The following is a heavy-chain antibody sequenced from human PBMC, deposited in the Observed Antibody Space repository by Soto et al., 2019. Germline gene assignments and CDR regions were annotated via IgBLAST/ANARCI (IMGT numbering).Heavy chain of an antibody. CDR2: IKQDGSEK. CDR1: GFTLSTYS. CDR3: ARDPSIVGADGEEYYCYYGMDV. J-gene: IGHJ6*02. D-gene: IGHD1-26*01. V-gene: IGHV3-7*01. Sequence: PGGSLRLSCVASGFTLSTYSMSLVRQAPGKGLEWVANIKQDGSEKYYVDSVKGRFTISRDNAKNSLYLQMNSLRAEDTAVYYCARDPSIVGADGEEYYCYYGMDVWGQGTTVTVSS.